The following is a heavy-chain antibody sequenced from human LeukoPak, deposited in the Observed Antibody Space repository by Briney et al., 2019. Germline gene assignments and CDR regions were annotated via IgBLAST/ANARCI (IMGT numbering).Heavy chain of an antibody. Sequence: PGGSLRLSCAASGFTFSNYAMNWVRQAPGKGLEWVANIKPDGSEEKYVDSVKGRFTISRDNAKTSLFLHMNSLRAEDSAIYYCAAWIAETTQEFNSWGQGTLVTVSS. J-gene: IGHJ4*02. CDR2: IKPDGSEE. CDR1: GFTFSNYA. CDR3: AAWIAETTQEFNS. V-gene: IGHV3-7*01. D-gene: IGHD1-7*01.